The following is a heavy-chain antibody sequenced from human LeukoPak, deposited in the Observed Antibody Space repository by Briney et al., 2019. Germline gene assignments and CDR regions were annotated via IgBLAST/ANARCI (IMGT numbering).Heavy chain of an antibody. V-gene: IGHV4-59*01. CDR3: VRDSGAGLPFDY. D-gene: IGHD6-19*01. CDR2: IYYSGST. J-gene: IGHJ4*02. CDR1: AGSISSYH. Sequence: PSETLSLTCTVSAGSISSYHWSWIRQPPGKGLEWIGYIYYSGSTNYNPSLKSRVTISVDTSMNQFSLKLSSVTAADTAVYYCVRDSGAGLPFDYWGQGTLVTVSS.